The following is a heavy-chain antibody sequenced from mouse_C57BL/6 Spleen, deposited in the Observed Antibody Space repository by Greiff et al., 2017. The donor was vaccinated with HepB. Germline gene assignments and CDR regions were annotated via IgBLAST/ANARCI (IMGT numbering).Heavy chain of an antibody. Sequence: VQLQQSGAELVRPGASVTLSCKASGYTFTDYEMHWVKQTPVHGLEWIGAIDPETGGTAYDQKFKGKAILTADKSSSTAYMELRSLTSEDSAVYYCTRFFITTVVRYFDVWGTGTTVTVSS. CDR3: TRFFITTVVRYFDV. CDR2: IDPETGGT. V-gene: IGHV1-15*01. D-gene: IGHD1-1*01. CDR1: GYTFTDYE. J-gene: IGHJ1*03.